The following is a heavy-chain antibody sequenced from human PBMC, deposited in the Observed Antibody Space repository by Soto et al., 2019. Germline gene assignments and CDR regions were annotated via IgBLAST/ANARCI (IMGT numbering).Heavy chain of an antibody. CDR3: ARGYDFWSGYASV. Sequence: QLQLQESGSGLVKPSQTLSLTCAVSGGSISSGGYSWSWIRQPPGKGLEWIGYIYHSGSTYYNPALKSRVTISVDRSKNQFSLKLSSVTAADTAVYYCARGYDFWSGYASVWGQGTLVTVSS. D-gene: IGHD3-3*01. CDR2: IYHSGST. CDR1: GGSISSGGYS. J-gene: IGHJ4*02. V-gene: IGHV4-30-2*01.